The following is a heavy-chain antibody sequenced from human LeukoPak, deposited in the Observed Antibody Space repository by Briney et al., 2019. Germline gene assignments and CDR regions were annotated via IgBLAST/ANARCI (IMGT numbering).Heavy chain of an antibody. CDR3: ARGLNYYDSSGRPHWYFDL. Sequence: SETLSLTCTVSGGSISSCNYYWSGIRQPAGKGLVWVGHIGSTNYSPSLKSRVTISVDTSKNQFSLKLSSVTAADTAVYYCARGLNYYDSSGRPHWYFDLWGRGTLVTVSS. CDR2: IGST. D-gene: IGHD3-22*01. V-gene: IGHV4-61*09. J-gene: IGHJ2*01. CDR1: GGSISSCNYY.